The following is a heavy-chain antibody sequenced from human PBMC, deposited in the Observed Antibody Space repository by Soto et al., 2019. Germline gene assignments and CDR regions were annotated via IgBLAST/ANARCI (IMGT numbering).Heavy chain of an antibody. D-gene: IGHD3-10*02. V-gene: IGHV4-34*01. CDR1: GGSFSGYY. CDR2: INHSGST. J-gene: IGHJ4*02. CDR3: ARGEAVPMYYFDE. Sequence: PSETLSLTCAVYGGSFSGYYWSWIRQPPGKGLEWIGEINHSGSTNYNPSLKSRVTISVDTSKNQFSLKLSSVTAADTAVYYCARGEAVPMYYFDERAQGTPVTVSS.